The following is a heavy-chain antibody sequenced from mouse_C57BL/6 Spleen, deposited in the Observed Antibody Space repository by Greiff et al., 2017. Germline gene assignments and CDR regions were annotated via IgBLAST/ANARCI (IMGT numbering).Heavy chain of an antibody. CDR1: GYAFTNYL. V-gene: IGHV1-54*01. J-gene: IGHJ3*01. CDR2: INPGSGGT. CDR3: ARGGFDGYYSWFAY. Sequence: QVQLQQSGAELVRPGTSVKVSCKASGYAFTNYLIEWVKQRPGQGLEWIGVINPGSGGTNYNEKFKGKATLTADKSSSTAYMQLSSLTSEDSAVXSCARGGFDGYYSWFAYWGQGTLVTVSA. D-gene: IGHD2-3*01.